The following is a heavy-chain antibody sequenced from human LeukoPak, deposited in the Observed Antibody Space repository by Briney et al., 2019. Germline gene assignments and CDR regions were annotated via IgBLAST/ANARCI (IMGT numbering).Heavy chain of an antibody. D-gene: IGHD3-3*01. CDR3: ARHVSYDFWSGYYLRWFDP. CDR1: GGSFSGYY. CDR2: INHSGST. J-gene: IGHJ5*02. V-gene: IGHV4-34*01. Sequence: SETLSLTCAVYGGSFSGYYWSWIRQPPGKGLERIGEINHSGSTNYNPSLKSRVTISVDTSKNQFSLKLSSVTAADTAVYYCARHVSYDFWSGYYLRWFDPWGQGTLVTVSS.